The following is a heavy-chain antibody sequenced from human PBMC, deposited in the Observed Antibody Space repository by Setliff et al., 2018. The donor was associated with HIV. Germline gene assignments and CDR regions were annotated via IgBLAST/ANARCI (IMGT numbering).Heavy chain of an antibody. CDR2: IYTSGST. D-gene: IGHD3-9*01. CDR3: ARRQSYYDILNGPAFDALDI. J-gene: IGHJ3*02. CDR1: GGSFSGSY. Sequence: KPSETLSLTCAVHGGSFSGSYWSWIRQPPGKGLEWIGQIYTSGSTNYNPSLKSRVIISVDTSKNQFSLKLSSVTAADTAVYSCARRQSYYDILNGPAFDALDIWGQGTKVTVSS. V-gene: IGHV4-4*09.